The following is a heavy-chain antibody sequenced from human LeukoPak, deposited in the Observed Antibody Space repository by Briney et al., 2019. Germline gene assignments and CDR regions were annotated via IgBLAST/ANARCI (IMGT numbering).Heavy chain of an antibody. D-gene: IGHD2-2*02. Sequence: GGSLRLSCVASGFTFSNYNMNWVRQAPGKGLEWVANIKQDGSEKYYVDSVKGRFTISRDNAKNSLYLQMNSLRAEDTAVYYCARAAIEFDYWGQGTLVTVSS. CDR3: ARAAIEFDY. CDR1: GFTFSNYN. CDR2: IKQDGSEK. V-gene: IGHV3-7*01. J-gene: IGHJ4*02.